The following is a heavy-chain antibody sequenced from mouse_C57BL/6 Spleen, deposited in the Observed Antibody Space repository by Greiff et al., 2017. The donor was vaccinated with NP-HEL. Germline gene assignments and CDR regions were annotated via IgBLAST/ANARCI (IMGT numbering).Heavy chain of an antibody. D-gene: IGHD1-1*01. CDR1: GYSFTGYY. CDR2: INPSTGGT. CDR3: AFHGFNYYGAMDY. J-gene: IGHJ4*01. Sequence: EVKLVESGPELVKPGASVKISCKASGYSFTGYYMHWVKQSSEKSLEWIGEINPSTGGTSYNQKFKGKATLTVDKSSSTAYMQLKSLTSEDSAVYYCAFHGFNYYGAMDYWGQGTSVTVSS. V-gene: IGHV1-43*01.